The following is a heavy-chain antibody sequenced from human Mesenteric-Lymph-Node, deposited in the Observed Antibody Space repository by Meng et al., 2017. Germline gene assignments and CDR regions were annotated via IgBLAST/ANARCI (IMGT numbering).Heavy chain of an antibody. D-gene: IGHD5-24*01. Sequence: VVLVGAGWGLVQDGGSLVLSSAASGFTFWTYFMSWIRQAPGMGLEWVSFISSVGSSNIYYADYVKGRFTISRDNSKNSLYMQMNTLGAEDTAVYYCVRRRDGYNNYYFDFWGQGALVTVSS. CDR2: ISSVGSSNI. J-gene: IGHJ4*02. V-gene: IGHV3-11*01. CDR1: GFTFWTYF. CDR3: VRRRDGYNNYYFDF.